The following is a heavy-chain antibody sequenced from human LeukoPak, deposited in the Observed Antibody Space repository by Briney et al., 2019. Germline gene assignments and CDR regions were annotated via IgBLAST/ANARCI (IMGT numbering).Heavy chain of an antibody. CDR1: GGSISSYY. Sequence: PSETLSHTCTVSGGSISSYYWSWIRQPPGKGLGWIGYIYYSGSTNYNPSLKSRVTISVDTSKNQFSLKLSSVTAADTAVYYCARGPTVTGEVDYWGQGTLVTVSS. J-gene: IGHJ4*02. D-gene: IGHD7-27*01. CDR3: ARGPTVTGEVDY. V-gene: IGHV4-59*01. CDR2: IYYSGST.